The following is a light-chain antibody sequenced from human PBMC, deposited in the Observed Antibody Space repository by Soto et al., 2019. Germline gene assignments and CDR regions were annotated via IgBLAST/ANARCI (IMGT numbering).Light chain of an antibody. CDR2: AAS. CDR3: QQSFSSPHT. V-gene: IGKV1-39*01. J-gene: IGKJ4*01. Sequence: DIQMTQSPSSLSASVGDRVTITCRASQSISSYLNWYQQKPGKAPTLLIYAASSLKSGVPSRFSGSGSGTDFTLTISSLQPEDFATYYCQQSFSSPHTFGGGTKVEIK. CDR1: QSISSY.